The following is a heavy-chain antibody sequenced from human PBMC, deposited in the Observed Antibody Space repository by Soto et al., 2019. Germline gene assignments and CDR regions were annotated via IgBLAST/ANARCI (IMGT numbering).Heavy chain of an antibody. V-gene: IGHV3-21*01. CDR2: ISSRSSSNT. CDR3: ARESRGFDP. CDR1: GFTFSSYN. Sequence: GGSLRLSCVASGFTFSSYNMNWVRQAPGKGLEWVSSISSRSSSNTYYADSVKGRFTISRDNAKNSRYLQMNSLRAEDTAVYYCARESRGFDPWGQGTLVTVSS. J-gene: IGHJ5*02.